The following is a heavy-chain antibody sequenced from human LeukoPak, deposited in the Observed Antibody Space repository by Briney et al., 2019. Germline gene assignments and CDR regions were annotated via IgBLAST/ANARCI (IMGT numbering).Heavy chain of an antibody. CDR2: IIPIFGTA. J-gene: IGHJ4*02. Sequence: ASVKVSCKASGGTFSSYAISWVRQAPGQGLEWMGGIIPIFGTANYAQKFQGRVTITADESTSTAYMELSSLRSEDTAVYYCPRAQPPYILTGYYQGGMVYFDYWGQGTLVTVSS. CDR3: PRAQPPYILTGYYQGGMVYFDY. CDR1: GGTFSSYA. V-gene: IGHV1-69*01. D-gene: IGHD3-9*01.